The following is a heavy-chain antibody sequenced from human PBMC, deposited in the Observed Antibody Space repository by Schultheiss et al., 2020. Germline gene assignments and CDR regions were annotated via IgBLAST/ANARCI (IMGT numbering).Heavy chain of an antibody. CDR2: ITTTGSI. CDR3: ARVRGGWWLDY. D-gene: IGHD6-19*01. CDR1: GFTFSSYT. V-gene: IGHV3-48*02. J-gene: IGHJ4*02. Sequence: GGSLRLSCAASGFTFSSYTMNWVRQAPGKGLEWVSYITTTGSIYYADSVRGRFTVSRDNAKNSLYLQMNSLRDEDSAIYYCARVRGGWWLDYWGKGTLVTVSS.